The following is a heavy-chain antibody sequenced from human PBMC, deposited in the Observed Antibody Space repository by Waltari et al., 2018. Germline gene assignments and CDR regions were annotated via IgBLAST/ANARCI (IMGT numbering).Heavy chain of an antibody. CDR2: IYHSGST. CDR1: GGSISSGDYY. J-gene: IGHJ4*02. CDR3: ARHPPLELSGFDY. Sequence: QVQLQESGPGLVKPSQTLSLTCTVSGGSISSGDYYWGWIRQPPGKGLEWSGRIYHSGSTYYNPSLKSRVTISVDTSKNQFSLKLSSVTAADTAVYYCARHPPLELSGFDYWGQGTLVTVSS. D-gene: IGHD1-7*01. V-gene: IGHV4-39*01.